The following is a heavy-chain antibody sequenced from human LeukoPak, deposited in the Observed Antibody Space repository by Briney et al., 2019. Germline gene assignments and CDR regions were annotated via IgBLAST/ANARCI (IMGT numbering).Heavy chain of an antibody. V-gene: IGHV1-2*02. D-gene: IGHD4-17*01. CDR3: ARVRSHGLYGDIDY. Sequence: ASVKVSCKASGYTFTGYYMHWVRQAPGQGLEWMGWINPNSGGTNYAQKFQGRVTMTRDTSISTAYMELSRLRSDDTAVYYSARVRSHGLYGDIDYWGQGTLVTVSS. J-gene: IGHJ4*02. CDR2: INPNSGGT. CDR1: GYTFTGYY.